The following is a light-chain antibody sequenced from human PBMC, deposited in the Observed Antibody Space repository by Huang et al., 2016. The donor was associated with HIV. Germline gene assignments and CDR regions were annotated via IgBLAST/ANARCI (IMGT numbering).Light chain of an antibody. J-gene: IGKJ2*01. CDR1: QGISNS. V-gene: IGKV1-17*03. CDR3: LQHSSYPRT. CDR2: GAS. Sequence: DIQMTQSPSAMSASVGDRVTITCRASQGISNSLAWFQQKPGKVPKRLIYGASNLQGGVPSRFSGSGSGTEVTLTISSLQPEDFATYYCLQHSSYPRTFGQGTKLEIK.